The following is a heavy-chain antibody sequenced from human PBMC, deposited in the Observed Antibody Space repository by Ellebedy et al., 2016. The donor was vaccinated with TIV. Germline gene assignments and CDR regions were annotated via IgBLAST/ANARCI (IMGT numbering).Heavy chain of an antibody. Sequence: GGSLRLXXAASGFTFSSYWMHWVRQAPGKGLVWVSRINSDGSSTSYADSVKGRFTISRDNAKNTLYLQMNSLRAEDTAVYYCAREATFWSGNYYYMDVWGKGTTVTVSS. CDR3: AREATFWSGNYYYMDV. J-gene: IGHJ6*03. D-gene: IGHD3-3*01. V-gene: IGHV3-74*01. CDR1: GFTFSSYW. CDR2: INSDGSST.